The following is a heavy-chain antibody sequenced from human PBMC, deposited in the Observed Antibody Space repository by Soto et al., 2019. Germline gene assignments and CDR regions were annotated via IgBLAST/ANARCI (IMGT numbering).Heavy chain of an antibody. J-gene: IGHJ4*02. CDR3: TKDRVPDGIYSFDY. V-gene: IGHV3-23*01. CDR1: GFSFSGHA. Sequence: GGSLRRSCAASGFSFSGHAMHWVRQAPGKGLEWVAFISLSGTNTYDTDSVKGRFTIFKDKSMNTVYLQMTSLTVEDAAVYYSTKDRVPDGIYSFDYWGQGALVTVSS. CDR2: ISLSGTNT. D-gene: IGHD2-15*01.